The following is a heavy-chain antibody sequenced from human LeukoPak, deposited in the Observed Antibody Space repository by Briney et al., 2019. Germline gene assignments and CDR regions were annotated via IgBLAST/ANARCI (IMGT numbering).Heavy chain of an antibody. V-gene: IGHV4-39*01. J-gene: IGHJ4*02. CDR3: ARGTSSWWEGPNY. CDR2: IYYSGST. D-gene: IGHD6-13*01. Sequence: SETLSLTCTFSGGSISSSSYYWGWIRQPPGKGLEWIGSIYYSGSTYYSPSLKSRVTISVDTSKNQFSLKLSSVTAADTAVYYCARGTSSWWEGPNYWGQGTLVTVFS. CDR1: GGSISSSSYY.